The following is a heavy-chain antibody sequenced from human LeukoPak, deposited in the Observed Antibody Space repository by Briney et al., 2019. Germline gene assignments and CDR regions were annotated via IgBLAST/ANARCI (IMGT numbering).Heavy chain of an antibody. CDR1: GFTFSTSG. V-gene: IGHV3-30*18. J-gene: IGHJ4*02. CDR3: AEHGPIAAAGPVPFDY. Sequence: GRSLRPSCAASGFTFSTSGMHWVRQAPGKGLEWVAVISYDGSNKNYADSVKGRFTISRDNSKNTLYLQMNSLRVEDTAVYYCAEHGPIAAAGPVPFDYWGQGTLVTVSS. CDR2: ISYDGSNK. D-gene: IGHD6-13*01.